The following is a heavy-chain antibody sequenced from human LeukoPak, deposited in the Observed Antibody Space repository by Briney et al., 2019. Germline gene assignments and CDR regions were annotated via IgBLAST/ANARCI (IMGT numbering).Heavy chain of an antibody. D-gene: IGHD6-13*01. V-gene: IGHV4-34*01. CDR3: ARLSSSWYQDWYFDL. J-gene: IGHJ2*01. CDR2: INHGGST. Sequence: SETLSLTCAVYGGSFSGYYWSWIRQPPGKGLEWIGEINHGGSTNYNPSLKSRVTMSEDTSKKQFSLKLSSVTAADTAVYYCARLSSSWYQDWYFDLWGRGTLVTVSS. CDR1: GGSFSGYY.